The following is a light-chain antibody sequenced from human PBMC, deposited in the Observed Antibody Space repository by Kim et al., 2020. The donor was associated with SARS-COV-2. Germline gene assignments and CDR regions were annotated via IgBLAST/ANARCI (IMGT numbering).Light chain of an antibody. J-gene: IGKJ2*01. V-gene: IGKV3-15*01. CDR1: QSVDND. CDR2: GTS. Sequence: SVSPGERATLSCRASQSVDNDLAWYQQKPGQAPRLLIYGTSTRATGIPARFSGSGSGTEFTLTISSLQSEDFAVYYCQQYNDWSYTFGQGTKLEIK. CDR3: QQYNDWSYT.